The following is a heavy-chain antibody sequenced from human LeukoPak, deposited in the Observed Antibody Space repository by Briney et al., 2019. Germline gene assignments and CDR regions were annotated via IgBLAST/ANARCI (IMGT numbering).Heavy chain of an antibody. J-gene: IGHJ4*02. D-gene: IGHD6-13*01. V-gene: IGHV3-21*01. CDR3: ARASGYSSSWSRSEFDY. CDR1: GFTFSSYS. CDR2: ISSSSSYI. Sequence: GGSLRLSCAASGFTFSSYSMNWVHQAPGKGLEWVSSISSSSSYIYYADSVKGRFTISRDNAKNSLYLQMNSLRAEDTAVYYCARASGYSSSWSRSEFDYWGQGTLVTVSS.